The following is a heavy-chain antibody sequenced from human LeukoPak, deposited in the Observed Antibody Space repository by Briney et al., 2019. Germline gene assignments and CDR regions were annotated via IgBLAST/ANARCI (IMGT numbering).Heavy chain of an antibody. CDR1: GFTFNRNG. CDR2: IWFDGSRE. Sequence: PGRSLRLSCAASGFTFNRNGMHWVRQALGKGLEWVALIWFDGSREYYGDSVKGRFIISRDNTKNTLYLQMNSLRAEDTAVYYCARWLSYKIDSNGFLDYWGQGTLVTVSS. CDR3: ARWLSYKIDSNGFLDY. J-gene: IGHJ4*02. D-gene: IGHD3-22*01. V-gene: IGHV3-33*01.